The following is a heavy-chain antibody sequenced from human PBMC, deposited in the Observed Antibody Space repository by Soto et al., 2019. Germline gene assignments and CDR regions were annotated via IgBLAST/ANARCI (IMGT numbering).Heavy chain of an antibody. D-gene: IGHD6-25*01. CDR3: ARGGSGWTRGGWLGP. V-gene: IGHV3-48*03. Sequence: VQLVESGGGVVQPGRSLRLSCAASGFNFDSYGMHWVRQAPGKGLEWLSYISDSGNTIYYADSVRARFTIFRDNAASSVYLQMTGLSDGDTAFYYCARGGSGWTRGGWLGPWGQGSLVTVSS. CDR2: ISDSGNTI. CDR1: GFNFDSYG. J-gene: IGHJ5*02.